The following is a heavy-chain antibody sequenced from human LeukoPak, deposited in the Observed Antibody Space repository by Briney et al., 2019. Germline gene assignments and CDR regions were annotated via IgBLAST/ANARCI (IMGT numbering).Heavy chain of an antibody. D-gene: IGHD3-10*01. CDR2: ISSSGSTI. Sequence: PGGSLRLSCAASGFTLSSYEMNWVRQAPGKGLEWVSYISSSGSTIYYADSVKGRFTISRDNAKNSLYLQVNSLRAEDTAVYYCARDWITMVRGVPPGSDVWGKGTTVTVSS. J-gene: IGHJ6*04. CDR1: GFTLSSYE. V-gene: IGHV3-48*03. CDR3: ARDWITMVRGVPPGSDV.